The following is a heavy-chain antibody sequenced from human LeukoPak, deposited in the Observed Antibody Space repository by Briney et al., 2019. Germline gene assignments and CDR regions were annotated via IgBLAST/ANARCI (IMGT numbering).Heavy chain of an antibody. CDR3: AGGNSVRDTAWWFDP. J-gene: IGHJ5*02. CDR2: INPSGHWT. CDR1: GYTFTNYY. D-gene: IGHD2-21*02. Sequence: GASVKVSCKAFGYTFTNYYMHWVRQAPGQGLEWMGLINPSGHWTSYAQKFQGRVTLTRDVSTSTDYLELSSLRSEDTAVYYCAGGNSVRDTAWWFDPWGQGTLVTVSS. V-gene: IGHV1-46*01.